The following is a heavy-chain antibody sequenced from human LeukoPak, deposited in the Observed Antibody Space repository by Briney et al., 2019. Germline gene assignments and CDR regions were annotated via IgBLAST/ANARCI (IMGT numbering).Heavy chain of an antibody. V-gene: IGHV4-38-2*01. Sequence: PSETLSLTCAVSGYSISSGYYWGWIRQPPGKGLEWIGSIYRSGSTYYNPSLKSRVTISVDTSKNQFSLKLSSVTAADRAVYYCARHLGYCSSTSCYPVYWFDPWGQGALVTVSS. CDR3: ARHLGYCSSTSCYPVYWFDP. J-gene: IGHJ5*02. CDR2: IYRSGST. D-gene: IGHD2-2*01. CDR1: GYSISSGYY.